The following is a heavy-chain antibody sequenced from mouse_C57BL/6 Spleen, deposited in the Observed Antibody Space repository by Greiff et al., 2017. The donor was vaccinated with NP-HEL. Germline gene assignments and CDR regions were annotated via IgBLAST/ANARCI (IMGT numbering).Heavy chain of an antibody. J-gene: IGHJ2*01. V-gene: IGHV1-42*01. Sequence: EVQLQQSGPELVKPGASVKISCKASGYSFTGYYMNWVKQSPEKSLEWIGEINPSTGGTTYNQKFKAKATLTVDKSSSTAYMQLKSLTSEDSAVYYCASNPFDYWGQGTTLTVSS. CDR1: GYSFTGYY. CDR3: ASNPFDY. CDR2: INPSTGGT.